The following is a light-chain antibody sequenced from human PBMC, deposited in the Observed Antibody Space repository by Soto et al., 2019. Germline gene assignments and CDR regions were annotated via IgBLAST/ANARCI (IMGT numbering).Light chain of an antibody. J-gene: IGLJ1*01. CDR1: SSDVGGYNH. Sequence: QSALTQPRSVSGSPGQSVTISCTGTSSDVGGYNHVPWYQQHPGKVPKLMIYGVSKRPSGVPDRFSGSKSGNTASLTISGLQAEDEADYYCCSYAGSYTYVFGTGTKVTVL. V-gene: IGLV2-11*01. CDR3: CSYAGSYTYV. CDR2: GVS.